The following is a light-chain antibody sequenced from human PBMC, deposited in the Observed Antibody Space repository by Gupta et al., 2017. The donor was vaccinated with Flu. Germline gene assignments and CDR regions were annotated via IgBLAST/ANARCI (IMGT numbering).Light chain of an antibody. V-gene: IGLV2-11*01. CDR1: SSDVGGYKY. J-gene: IGLJ3*02. CDR2: DVT. Sequence: SVTISCTGTSSDVGGYKYVSWYQQHPGKAPKLMIYDVTKRPSGVPDRFSGSKSGNTASLTISGLQADDEADYYCCSYAGSNTWGFGGGTKLTVL. CDR3: CSYAGSNTWG.